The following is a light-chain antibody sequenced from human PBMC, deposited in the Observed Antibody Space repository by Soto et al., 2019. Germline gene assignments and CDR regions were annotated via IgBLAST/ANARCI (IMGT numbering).Light chain of an antibody. CDR3: SSYTRSSTSVI. CDR2: DVY. V-gene: IGLV2-14*03. J-gene: IGLJ2*01. Sequence: QSVLTQPASVSGSPGQSITISCTGTSSDMDGYNYVSWYQQYPGEAPELIIYDVYNRPSGVSNRFSGSRSDNTASLTISGLQAEDEADYYCSSYTRSSTSVIFGGGTKLTVL. CDR1: SSDMDGYNY.